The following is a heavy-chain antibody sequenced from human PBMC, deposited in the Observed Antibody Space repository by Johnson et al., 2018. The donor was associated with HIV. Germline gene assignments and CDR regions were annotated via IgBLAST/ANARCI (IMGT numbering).Heavy chain of an antibody. CDR1: GFTFDDYG. Sequence: VQLVESGGGVVRPGGSLRLSCAASGFTFDDYGMSWVRQAPGKGLEWVSGIDWNGGRQGYVDSVKGRFTISRDNAKNSLYMEMKSLRAEDTALYYCARQHNYDSSGQGGGLDIWGQGTMVTVSS. V-gene: IGHV3-20*04. CDR3: ARQHNYDSSGQGGGLDI. J-gene: IGHJ3*02. D-gene: IGHD3-22*01. CDR2: IDWNGGRQ.